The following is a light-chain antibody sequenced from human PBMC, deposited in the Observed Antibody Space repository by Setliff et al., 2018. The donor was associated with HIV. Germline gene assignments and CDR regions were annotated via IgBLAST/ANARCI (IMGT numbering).Light chain of an antibody. Sequence: SYELTQPPSVSVSPGQTARITCSGDALPKQYAYWYQQKPGQAPVVVIYKDSERPSGIPERFSGSSSGTTVTLTISGVQAEDEADYYCQSADRSGTYVFGTGTRSPS. CDR3: QSADRSGTYV. J-gene: IGLJ1*01. CDR2: KDS. CDR1: ALPKQY. V-gene: IGLV3-25*03.